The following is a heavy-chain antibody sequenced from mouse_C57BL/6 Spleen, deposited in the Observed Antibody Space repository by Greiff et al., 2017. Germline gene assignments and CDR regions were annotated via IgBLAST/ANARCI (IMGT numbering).Heavy chain of an antibody. CDR2: IDPETGGT. CDR1: GYTFTDYE. Sequence: VQLQQSGAELVRPGASVTLSCKASGYTFTDYEMHWVKQTPVHGLEWIGAIDPETGGTAYNQKFKGKAILTADKSSSTAYMELRSLTSADSAVYYCTRRMGLYYAMDYWGQGTSVTVSS. CDR3: TRRMGLYYAMDY. J-gene: IGHJ4*01. V-gene: IGHV1-15*01.